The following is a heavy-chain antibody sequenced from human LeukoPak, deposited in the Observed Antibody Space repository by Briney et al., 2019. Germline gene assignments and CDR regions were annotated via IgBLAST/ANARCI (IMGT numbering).Heavy chain of an antibody. CDR3: ASYPGQNWFDP. Sequence: ASVKVSCKASGGTFSSYAISWVRQAPGQGREWMGRSIPILGIANYAQKFQGRVTITAYKSTSTAYMELSSLRSEETAVYSCASYPGQNWFDPWGQGTLVTVSS. CDR1: GGTFSSYA. J-gene: IGHJ5*02. CDR2: SIPILGIA. V-gene: IGHV1-69*04.